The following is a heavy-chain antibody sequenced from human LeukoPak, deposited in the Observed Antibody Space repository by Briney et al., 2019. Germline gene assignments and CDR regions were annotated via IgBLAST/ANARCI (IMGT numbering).Heavy chain of an antibody. V-gene: IGHV4-34*01. Sequence: SETLSLTCAVYGGSFSGYYWSWIRQPPGKGLEWIGEINHSGSTNYNPSLKSRVTISVDTSKNQFSLKLSSVTAVDTAVYYCAREGRYFDWSTPHYYYYMDVWGKGTTVTVSS. CDR2: INHSGST. CDR1: GGSFSGYY. J-gene: IGHJ6*03. D-gene: IGHD3-9*01. CDR3: AREGRYFDWSTPHYYYYMDV.